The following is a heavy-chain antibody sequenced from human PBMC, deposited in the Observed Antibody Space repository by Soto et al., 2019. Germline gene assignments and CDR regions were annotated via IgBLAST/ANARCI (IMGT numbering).Heavy chain of an antibody. J-gene: IGHJ6*02. CDR2: ISSSSSYI. CDR1: GFTFSSYS. Sequence: GGSLRLSCAASGFTFSSYSMNWVRQAPGKGLEWVSSISSSSSYIYYADSVKGRFTISRDNAKNSLYLQMSSLRAEDTAVYYCERVHPLIGVDVWGQGTTVTVSS. V-gene: IGHV3-21*01. CDR3: ERVHPLIGVDV.